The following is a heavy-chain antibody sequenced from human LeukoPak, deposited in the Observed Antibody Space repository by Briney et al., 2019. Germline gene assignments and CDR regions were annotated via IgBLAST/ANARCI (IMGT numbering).Heavy chain of an antibody. J-gene: IGHJ4*02. V-gene: IGHV4-38-2*02. CDR1: GYSISSGYY. D-gene: IGHD6-13*01. CDR3: ARVTSSSWFEGYFDY. CDR2: IYNGGST. Sequence: SETLSLTCTVSGYSISSGYYWGWIRQPPGKGLEWIGNIYNGGSTYYNPSLKSRVTMSGDTSKNQFSLNLSSVTAADTAVYYCARVTSSSWFEGYFDYWGQGTLVTVSS.